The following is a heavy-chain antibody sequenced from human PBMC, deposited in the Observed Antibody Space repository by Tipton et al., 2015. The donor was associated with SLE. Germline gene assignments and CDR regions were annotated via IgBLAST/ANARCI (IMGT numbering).Heavy chain of an antibody. D-gene: IGHD6-19*01. CDR2: VFSSGST. V-gene: IGHV4-4*08. J-gene: IGHJ6*03. CDR1: GGSISSYC. CDR3: ARDTLGGWYGLSRYFYMDV. Sequence: TLSLTCSVSGGSISSYCWSWIRQPPGKGLEWIGYVFSSGSTKYNPSLKSRVTISMDMSKNQFSLDLSSVAAADTAVYYCARDTLGGWYGLSRYFYMDVWGKGTTVTVSS.